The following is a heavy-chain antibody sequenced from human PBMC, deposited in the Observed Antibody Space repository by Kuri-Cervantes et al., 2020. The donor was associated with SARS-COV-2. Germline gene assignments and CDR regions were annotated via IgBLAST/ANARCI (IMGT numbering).Heavy chain of an antibody. CDR2: INWNGDST. D-gene: IGHD3-16*01. Sequence: GGSLRLSCAASGFAFDDYGMSWVRQAPGKGLEWVSGINWNGDSTGYADSVKGRFTISRDNAKNSLYLQMNSLRAEDTALYYCAREGGYYYYMDVWGKGTTVTVSS. CDR3: AREGGYYYYMDV. V-gene: IGHV3-20*04. J-gene: IGHJ6*03. CDR1: GFAFDDYG.